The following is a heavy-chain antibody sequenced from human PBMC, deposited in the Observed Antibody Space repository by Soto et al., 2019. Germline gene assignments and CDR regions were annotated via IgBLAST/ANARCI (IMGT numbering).Heavy chain of an antibody. CDR3: ARRPPTVTNNWFDP. D-gene: IGHD4-17*01. CDR2: IYWDDDK. CDR1: GFSLSTSGVG. J-gene: IGHJ5*02. V-gene: IGHV2-5*02. Sequence: QITLKESGPTLVKPTQTLTLTCTFSGFSLSTSGVGVGWIRQPPGKALEWLALIYWDDDKRYSPSLKSRLTITKDTSKNQVVLTMTNMDPVDTATYYCARRPPTVTNNWFDPWGQGTLVSVSS.